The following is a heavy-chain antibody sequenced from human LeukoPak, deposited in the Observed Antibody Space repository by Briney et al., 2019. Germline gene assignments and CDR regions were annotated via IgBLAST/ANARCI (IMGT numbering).Heavy chain of an antibody. CDR3: AKDQRLWFGPMDV. V-gene: IGHV3-30*02. Sequence: PGGSLRLSCAASGFTFSSYGMHWVRQAPGKGLEWVAFIRYDGSNKYYADSVKGRFTISRDNSKNTLYLQMNSLRAEDTAVYYCAKDQRLWFGPMDVWGKGTTVTISS. CDR2: IRYDGSNK. CDR1: GFTFSSYG. D-gene: IGHD3-10*01. J-gene: IGHJ6*04.